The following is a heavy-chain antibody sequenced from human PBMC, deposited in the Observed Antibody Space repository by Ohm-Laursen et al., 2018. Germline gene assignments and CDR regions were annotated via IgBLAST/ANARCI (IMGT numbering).Heavy chain of an antibody. J-gene: IGHJ4*02. V-gene: IGHV4-59*01. Sequence: SQTLSLTCTVSGGSISSYYWSWIRQPPGKGLEWIGYIYYSGSTNYNPSLKSRVTISVDTSKNQFSLRLSSVTAADTAVYFCARQGSRSTHFDYWGQGTLVTVSS. CDR3: ARQGSRSTHFDY. D-gene: IGHD6-13*01. CDR1: GGSISSYY. CDR2: IYYSGST.